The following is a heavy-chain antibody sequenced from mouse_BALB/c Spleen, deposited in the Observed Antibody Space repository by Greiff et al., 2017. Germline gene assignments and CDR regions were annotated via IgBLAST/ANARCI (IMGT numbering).Heavy chain of an antibody. CDR1: GFTFSSYA. CDR3: ARGGRGYGSSYAWYFDV. J-gene: IGHJ1*01. Sequence: EVKLVESGGGLVKPGGSLKLSCAASGFTFSSYAMSWVRQTPEKRLEWVASISSGGSTYYPDSVKGRFTISRDNARNILYLQMSSLRSEDTAMYYCARGGRGYGSSYAWYFDVWGAGTTVTVSS. V-gene: IGHV5-6-5*01. D-gene: IGHD1-1*01. CDR2: ISSGGST.